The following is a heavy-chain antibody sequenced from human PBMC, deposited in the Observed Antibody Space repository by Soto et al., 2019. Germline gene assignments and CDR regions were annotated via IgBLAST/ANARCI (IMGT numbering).Heavy chain of an antibody. CDR2: IKSKTDGGTT. CDR1: GFTFSSYA. CDR3: TRASGLSSGYYAIFDY. Sequence: PGGSLRLSCAASGFTFSSYAMSWVRQAPGKGLEWVGRIKSKTDGGTTDYAAPVKGRFTISRDDSKNTLYLQMNSLKTEDTAVYYCTRASGLSSGYYAIFDYWGQGTLVTVSS. J-gene: IGHJ4*02. D-gene: IGHD3-22*01. V-gene: IGHV3-15*01.